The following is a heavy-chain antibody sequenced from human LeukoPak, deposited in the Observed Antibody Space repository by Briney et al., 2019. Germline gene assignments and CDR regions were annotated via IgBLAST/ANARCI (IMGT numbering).Heavy chain of an antibody. V-gene: IGHV5-51*01. D-gene: IGHD3-22*01. J-gene: IGHJ4*02. Sequence: GESLKISCRGSGYRFTNYRIAWVRQMPGKGLEWMGIIYPGDSETTYSPSFQGQVTISADESINTAYLQWSSLKTSDTAMYYCARLDEDFYYDGSGYYFWGQGTLVTVSS. CDR1: GYRFTNYR. CDR2: IYPGDSET. CDR3: ARLDEDFYYDGSGYYF.